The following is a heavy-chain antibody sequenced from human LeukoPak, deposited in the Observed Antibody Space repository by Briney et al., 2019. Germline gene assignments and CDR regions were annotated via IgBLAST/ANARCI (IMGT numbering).Heavy chain of an antibody. CDR2: IYYSGST. J-gene: IGHJ5*02. CDR1: GGSIFSSNSY. D-gene: IGHD3-10*01. CDR3: ARHERSSITMVRGVKPKKWFDP. Sequence: PSETLSLTCTVSGGSIFSSNSYWGWIRQPPVKGLEWIGSIYYSGSTYYNPSLKSRVTISVDTSKNRFSLKLSSVTAADTAVYYCARHERSSITMVRGVKPKKWFDPWGQGTLVTVSS. V-gene: IGHV4-39*01.